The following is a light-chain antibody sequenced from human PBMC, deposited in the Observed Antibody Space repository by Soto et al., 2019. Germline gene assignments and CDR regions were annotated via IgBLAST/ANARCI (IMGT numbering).Light chain of an antibody. CDR2: AES. Sequence: IQMTQSPSSLSASVGDRVTITCRASQSISSSLNWYQQKPGKAPKLLIYAESSLQSRVPTRFSGSGSGTDFTLTISSLQPEDFATYYCQKSYSTPLTFGGGNKVEIK. CDR3: QKSYSTPLT. V-gene: IGKV1-39*01. CDR1: QSISSS. J-gene: IGKJ4*01.